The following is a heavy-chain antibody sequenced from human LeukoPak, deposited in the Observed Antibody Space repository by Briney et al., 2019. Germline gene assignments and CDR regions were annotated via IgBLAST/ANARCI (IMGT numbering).Heavy chain of an antibody. CDR2: ISYDGGHR. CDR1: GFTFKNYG. CDR3: AKGCSSTSCAIEFDS. V-gene: IGHV3-30*18. J-gene: IGHJ4*02. D-gene: IGHD2-2*01. Sequence: GRSLRLSCAGSGFTFKNYGIHWVRQAPGKGLEWVAGISYDGGHRYYGDSVKGRFTISRDNSKDTVYVEMNSLRPEDTALYYCAKGCSSTSCAIEFDSWGQGTLVTV.